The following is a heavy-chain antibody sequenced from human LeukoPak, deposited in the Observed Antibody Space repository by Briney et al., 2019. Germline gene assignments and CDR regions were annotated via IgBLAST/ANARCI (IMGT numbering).Heavy chain of an antibody. CDR2: ISSSSSYI. CDR1: GFTFSSYS. Sequence: GGSLRLSCAASGFTFSSYSMNWVRQAPGKGLEWVSSISSSSSYIFYADSVKGRFTISRDNAKNSLYLQMNSLRAEDTAVYHCARVTVPAAIIYYYYMDVWGKGTTVTVSS. J-gene: IGHJ6*03. D-gene: IGHD2-2*02. V-gene: IGHV3-21*01. CDR3: ARVTVPAAIIYYYYMDV.